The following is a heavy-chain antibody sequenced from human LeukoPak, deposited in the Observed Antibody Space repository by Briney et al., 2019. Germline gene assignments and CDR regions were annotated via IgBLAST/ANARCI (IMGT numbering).Heavy chain of an antibody. D-gene: IGHD6-13*01. CDR3: ARTTEAHSWRTRYYDYYMYG. J-gene: IGHJ6*03. Sequence: SQTLSLTCPVSGGSISSYYWSWIRQPPGKGLEWIGYIYYSGSTNYNPSLKSRATISVDTSKNQFSLKLSSMTAADTAVYYCARTTEAHSWRTRYYDYYMYGWGKVTTVTFSS. CDR1: GGSISSYY. CDR2: IYYSGST. V-gene: IGHV4-59*01.